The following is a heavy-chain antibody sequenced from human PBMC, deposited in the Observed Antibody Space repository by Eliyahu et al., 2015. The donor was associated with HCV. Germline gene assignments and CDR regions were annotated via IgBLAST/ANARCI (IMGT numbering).Heavy chain of an antibody. D-gene: IGHD3-9*01. CDR3: AREKRDILTGPYYGMDV. V-gene: IGHV4-31*03. CDR2: IYYSGST. CDR1: GGSISSGGYY. J-gene: IGHJ6*02. Sequence: QVQLQESGPGLVKPSQTLSLTCTVSGGSISSGGYYWSWIRQHPGKGLEWIGYIYYSGSTYYNPSLKSRVTISVDTSKNQFSLKLSSVTAADTAVYYCAREKRDILTGPYYGMDVWGQGTTVTVSS.